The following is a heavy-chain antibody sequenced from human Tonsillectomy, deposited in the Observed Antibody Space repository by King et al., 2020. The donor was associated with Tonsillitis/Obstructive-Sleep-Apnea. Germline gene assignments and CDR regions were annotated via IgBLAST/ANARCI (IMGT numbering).Heavy chain of an antibody. CDR3: ARGGITIFGVVISGYYYYYMDV. Sequence: QLQESGPGLVKPSQTLSLTCTVSGGSISSGGYYWSWIRQHPGKGLEWIGYIYYSGSTYYNPALKSRVTISVDTSKNQLSLKLSSVTAADTAVYYCARGGITIFGVVISGYYYYYMDVWGKGTTVTVSS. D-gene: IGHD3-3*01. J-gene: IGHJ6*03. CDR2: IYYSGST. V-gene: IGHV4-31*03. CDR1: GGSISSGGYY.